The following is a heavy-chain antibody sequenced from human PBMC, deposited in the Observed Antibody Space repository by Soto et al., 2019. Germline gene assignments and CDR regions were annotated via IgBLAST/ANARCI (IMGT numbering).Heavy chain of an antibody. CDR2: IYWDDDK. Sequence: QITLKESGPPLVKPTQTLTLTCTFSGFSLSTSGVGVGWIRQPPGKALEWLALIYWDDDKRHSPSLKSRLTITNDTSNHPVVLTMTNIAPVDTPTYYCPHPAPVYGHHQPNFHYSRQGTLVTLSS. CDR1: GFSLSTSGVG. CDR3: PHPAPVYGHHQPNFHY. V-gene: IGHV2-5*02. D-gene: IGHD2-2*01. J-gene: IGHJ4*02.